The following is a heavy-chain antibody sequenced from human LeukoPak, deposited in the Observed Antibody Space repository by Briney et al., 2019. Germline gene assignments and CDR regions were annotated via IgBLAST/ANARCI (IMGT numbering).Heavy chain of an antibody. Sequence: SETLSLTCIVSGCSISSGYYWVWIRQPPGKGLEWIGSIFYSGSTYYNPSLKSRVTISVDTSKNQFSLKLSSVTAADTAVYYCARGPKIPDYWGQGTLVTVSS. J-gene: IGHJ4*02. CDR3: ARGPKIPDY. V-gene: IGHV4-38-2*02. CDR2: IFYSGST. D-gene: IGHD2-2*02. CDR1: GCSISSGYY.